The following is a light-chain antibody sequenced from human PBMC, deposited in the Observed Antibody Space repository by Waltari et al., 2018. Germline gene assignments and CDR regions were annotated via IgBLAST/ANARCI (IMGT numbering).Light chain of an antibody. V-gene: IGLV2-14*03. CDR1: SSAVGGYNS. CDR3: GSYSKTSTLVV. CDR2: DVS. Sequence: QSALTQPASVSGSPGQSITISCAGTSSAVGGYNSVSWYPHHPGTAPKLVIFDVSNRPSWVSNRFSGSKSANTASLTISGLQAEDEAHYYCGSYSKTSTLVVFGGGTKLTVL. J-gene: IGLJ2*01.